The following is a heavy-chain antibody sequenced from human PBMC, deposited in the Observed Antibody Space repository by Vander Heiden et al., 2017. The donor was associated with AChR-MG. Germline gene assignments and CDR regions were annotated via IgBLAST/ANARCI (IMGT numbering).Heavy chain of an antibody. V-gene: IGHV4-39*01. CDR3: ARQRIVATTLLDY. D-gene: IGHD5-12*01. CDR2: IYYSGST. CDR1: GGSISSSSYD. J-gene: IGHJ4*02. Sequence: QLQLQESGPGLVKPSETLSLTCTVSGGSISSSSYDWGWIRQPPGKGLEWIGSIYYSGSTYYNPALKSRVTISVDTSKNQFSLKLSSVTAADTAVYYCARQRIVATTLLDYWGQGTLVTVSS.